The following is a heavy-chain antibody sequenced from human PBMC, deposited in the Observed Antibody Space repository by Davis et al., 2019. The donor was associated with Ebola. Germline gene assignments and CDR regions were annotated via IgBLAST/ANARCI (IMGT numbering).Heavy chain of an antibody. V-gene: IGHV4-38-2*02. CDR2: VYHSGST. CDR3: ARDSSHVAGWEPLDY. CDR1: RVSISVGGYY. J-gene: IGHJ4*02. D-gene: IGHD1-14*01. Sequence: PGGSLRLSCTVSRVSISVGGYYWSWIRQPPGKGLEWIGNVYHSGSTYYSPSLKRRVTISVDTSTNQFSLKLSSVTAADTAVYYCARDSSHVAGWEPLDYWGQGTLVTVSS.